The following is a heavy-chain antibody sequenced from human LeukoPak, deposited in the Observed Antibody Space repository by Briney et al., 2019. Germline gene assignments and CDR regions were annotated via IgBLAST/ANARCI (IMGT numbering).Heavy chain of an antibody. D-gene: IGHD4-17*01. V-gene: IGHV4-31*03. CDR3: ARGRFDYGDYGLDY. CDR2: IYYSGST. J-gene: IGHJ4*02. CDR1: GGSISSGGYY. Sequence: KTSQTLSLTCTVSGGSISSGGYYWSWIRQHPGKGLEWIGYIYYSGSTYYNPSLKSRVTISVDTSKNQFSLKLSSVTAADTAVYYCARGRFDYGDYGLDYWGQGTLVTVSS.